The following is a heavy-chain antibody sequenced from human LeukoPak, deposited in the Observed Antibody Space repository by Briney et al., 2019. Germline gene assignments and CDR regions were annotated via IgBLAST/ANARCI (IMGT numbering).Heavy chain of an antibody. Sequence: AAPVQVSCKASGGTFSSYAISWVRQAPGQGLEWMGGIIPIFGTANYAEKFQGRVTITTDESTSTAYMELSSLRSEDTAVYYCAVGGPLEQTTFDYWGQGTLVTVSS. D-gene: IGHD3-16*01. J-gene: IGHJ4*02. CDR1: GGTFSSYA. CDR2: IIPIFGTA. V-gene: IGHV1-69*05. CDR3: AVGGPLEQTTFDY.